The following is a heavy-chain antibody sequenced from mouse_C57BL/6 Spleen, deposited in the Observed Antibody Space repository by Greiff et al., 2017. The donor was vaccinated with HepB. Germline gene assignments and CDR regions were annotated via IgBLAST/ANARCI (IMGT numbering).Heavy chain of an antibody. V-gene: IGHV7-3*01. Sequence: EVQLVESGGGLVQPGGSLSLSCAASGFTFTDYYMSWVRQPPGKALEWLGFIRNKANGYTTEYSASVKGRFTISRDNSQSILYLQMNALRAEDSATYYCARYPLSCNGDGFAYWGQGTLVTVSA. J-gene: IGHJ3*01. CDR2: IRNKANGYTT. D-gene: IGHD1-2*01. CDR1: GFTFTDYY. CDR3: ARYPLSCNGDGFAY.